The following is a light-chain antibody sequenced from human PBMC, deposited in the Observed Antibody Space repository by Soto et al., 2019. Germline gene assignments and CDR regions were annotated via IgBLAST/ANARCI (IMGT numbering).Light chain of an antibody. CDR1: QSVGSQ. J-gene: IGKJ2*01. CDR3: HQRSKWPRT. CDR2: DVS. Sequence: EIVLTQSPATLSLSPETRATLSCRASQSVGSQLAWYQQKPGQAPRLLIYDVSNMATGIPARFSGSGSGTDFTLTISSLEPEDSAIYYCHQRSKWPRTFGQGTKLEIK. V-gene: IGKV3-11*01.